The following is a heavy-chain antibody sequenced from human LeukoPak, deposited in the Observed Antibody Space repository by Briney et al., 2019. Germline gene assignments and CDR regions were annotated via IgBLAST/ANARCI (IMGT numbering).Heavy chain of an antibody. V-gene: IGHV4-34*01. Sequence: SETLSLTCAVYGGSFSGYYWSWIRQPPGKGLEWIGEINDSGSTNYNPSLKSRVNMSVDTSKNQIYLKLTSVTAADTAVYYCARGPYSSSWYYYYYYMDVWGKGTTVTVSS. CDR1: GGSFSGYY. CDR3: ARGPYSSSWYYYYYYMDV. CDR2: INDSGST. J-gene: IGHJ6*03. D-gene: IGHD6-13*01.